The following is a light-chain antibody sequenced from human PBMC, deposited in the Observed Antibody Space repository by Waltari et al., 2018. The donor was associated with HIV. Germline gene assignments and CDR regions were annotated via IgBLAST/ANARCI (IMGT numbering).Light chain of an antibody. J-gene: IGLJ2*01. V-gene: IGLV1-40*01. CDR1: TPTIRAGSV. Sequence: QSVLTQPPPVSGAPGPWVTISRTGSTPTIRAGSVVLWYQQIPGTAPTLLISGNKNRPSGVPDRFSASKSGTSASLTITGLQAEDEADYFCQSYDITLSASVVFGGGTKLTVL. CDR2: GNK. CDR3: QSYDITLSASVV.